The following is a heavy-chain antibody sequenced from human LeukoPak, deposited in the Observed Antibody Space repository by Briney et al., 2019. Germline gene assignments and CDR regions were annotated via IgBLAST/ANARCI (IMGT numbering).Heavy chain of an antibody. CDR3: ARGQWYDFWSGYYRRWFDP. CDR1: GGSFSGYY. D-gene: IGHD3-3*01. Sequence: SETLSLTCAVYGGSFSGYYWSWIRQPPGKGLEWIGEINHSGSTNYNPSLKSRVTISVDTSKNQFSLKLSSVTAADTAVYYCARGQWYDFWSGYYRRWFDPWGQGTLVTVSS. CDR2: INHSGST. J-gene: IGHJ5*02. V-gene: IGHV4-34*01.